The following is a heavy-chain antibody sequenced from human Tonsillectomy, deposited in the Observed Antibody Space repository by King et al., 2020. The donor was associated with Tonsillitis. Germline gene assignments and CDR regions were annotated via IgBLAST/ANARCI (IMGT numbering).Heavy chain of an antibody. CDR3: ARNSRQVLAVAGNAQAFDI. CDR1: GDSVSSNSAA. CDR2: TYYRSKWYN. V-gene: IGHV6-1*01. J-gene: IGHJ3*02. Sequence: VQLPQSGPGLVKPSQTLSLTCAISGDSVSSNSAAWNWIRQSPSRGLEWLGRTYYRSKWYNDYAVSVKSRITINPDTSKNQFSLQLNSVTPEDTAVYYCARNSRQVLAVAGNAQAFDIWGQGTMVTVSS. D-gene: IGHD6-19*01.